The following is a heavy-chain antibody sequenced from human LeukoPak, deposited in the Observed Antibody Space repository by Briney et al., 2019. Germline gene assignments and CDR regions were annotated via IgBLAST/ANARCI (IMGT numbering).Heavy chain of an antibody. V-gene: IGHV3-23*01. J-gene: IGHJ3*02. CDR2: ISASGGNT. Sequence: GGSLRLSCTASGFTFSTYAMNWVRQTPGEGLQWVSGISASGGNTYYAESVKGRFTMSRDNAKNSLYLQMNSLRAEDTAVYYCARPVVAATTPDTFDIWGQGTMVTVSS. CDR1: GFTFSTYA. D-gene: IGHD2-15*01. CDR3: ARPVVAATTPDTFDI.